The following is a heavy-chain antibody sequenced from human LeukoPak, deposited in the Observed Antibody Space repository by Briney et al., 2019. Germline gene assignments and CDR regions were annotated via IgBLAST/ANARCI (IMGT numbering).Heavy chain of an antibody. CDR3: AKWHDILTGYYFDY. V-gene: IGHV3-23*01. Sequence: GGSLRLSCAASGFTFSSNNMNWVRQAPGKGLEWVSAISGSGGSTYYADSVKGRFTISRDNSKNTLYLQMNSLRAEDTAVYYCAKWHDILTGYYFDYWGQGTLVTVSS. CDR1: GFTFSSNN. J-gene: IGHJ4*02. D-gene: IGHD3-9*01. CDR2: ISGSGGST.